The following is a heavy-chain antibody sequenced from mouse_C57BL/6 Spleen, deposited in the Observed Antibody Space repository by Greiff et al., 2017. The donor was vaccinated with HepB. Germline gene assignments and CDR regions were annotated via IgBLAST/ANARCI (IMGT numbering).Heavy chain of an antibody. D-gene: IGHD3-1*01. Sequence: QVQLQQPGAELVKPGASVKLSCKASGYTFTSYWMQWVKQRPGQGLEWIGEIDPSDSYTNYNQKFKDKATLTVYTTSSTAYMQLSSLTSEDSAVYYCARSGLPYYYAMDYWGQGTSVTVSS. J-gene: IGHJ4*01. V-gene: IGHV1-50*01. CDR1: GYTFTSYW. CDR3: ARSGLPYYYAMDY. CDR2: IDPSDSYT.